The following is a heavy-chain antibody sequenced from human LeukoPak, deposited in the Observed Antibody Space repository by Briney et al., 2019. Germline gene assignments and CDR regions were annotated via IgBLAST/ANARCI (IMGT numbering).Heavy chain of an antibody. Sequence: SETLSLTCTVSGGSINNYYWSWIRQPPGKGLEWIGYIYYSVSTDYNPSLKSRVTISIDASKNQFSLRLRSVTAADTAVYYCARAAIGSNSEFDYWGQGTLVTVSS. CDR3: ARAAIGSNSEFDY. D-gene: IGHD4-23*01. CDR2: IYYSVST. J-gene: IGHJ4*02. CDR1: GGSINNYY. V-gene: IGHV4-59*01.